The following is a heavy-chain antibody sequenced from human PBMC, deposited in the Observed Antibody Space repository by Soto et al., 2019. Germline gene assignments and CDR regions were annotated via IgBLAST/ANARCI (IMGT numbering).Heavy chain of an antibody. CDR2: IKQDGSEK. J-gene: IGHJ3*02. D-gene: IGHD1-20*01. V-gene: IGHV3-7*01. Sequence: GGSLRLSCAASGFTFSSYWMSWVRQAPGKGLEWVANIKQDGSEKYYVDSVKGRFTISRDNAKNSLYLQMNSLRAEDTAVYYCARDPSSYNWNAFDIWGQGTMVTVSS. CDR3: ARDPSSYNWNAFDI. CDR1: GFTFSSYW.